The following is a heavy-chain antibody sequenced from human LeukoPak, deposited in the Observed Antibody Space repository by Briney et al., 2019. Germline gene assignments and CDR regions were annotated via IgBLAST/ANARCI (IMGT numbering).Heavy chain of an antibody. CDR1: GFTFSSYA. V-gene: IGHV3-15*01. D-gene: IGHD3-16*01. Sequence: GGSLRLSCAASGFTFSSYAMSWVRQAPGKGLEWIGRIKSKADGETTDYAAPLRGRFSISRDDSKGTLYLQMNSLKAEDTAVYYCLTDPSYETNNWGQGTPVTVSS. J-gene: IGHJ4*02. CDR2: IKSKADGETT. CDR3: LTDPSYETNN.